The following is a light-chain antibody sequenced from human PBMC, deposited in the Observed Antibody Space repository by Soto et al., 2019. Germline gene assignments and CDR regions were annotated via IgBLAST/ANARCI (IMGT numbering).Light chain of an antibody. CDR2: DAS. J-gene: IGKJ4*01. CDR1: QDIDNY. V-gene: IGKV1-33*01. Sequence: DIQMTQSPSSLSASVGDRVTITCQASQDIDNYLNWYQQKPGKAPKFLIYDASNLETGVPSKCSGRGSGTDFTFTISTLQPEDIAAFCCQQYDILPPFNTFGGGTKVEIK. CDR3: QQYDILPPFNT.